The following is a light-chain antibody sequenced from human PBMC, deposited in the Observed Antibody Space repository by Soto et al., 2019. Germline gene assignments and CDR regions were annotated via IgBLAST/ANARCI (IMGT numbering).Light chain of an antibody. CDR3: SSYTSTSSYV. CDR2: EVS. Sequence: QSALTQPASVSGSPGQSLTISRTGTSSDIGGHHSVSWYQQHRGKAPKLLIYEVSYRASGVSDRFSGSKSGNTASLTISGLQAEDEADYSCSSYTSTSSYVFGTGTKVTVL. CDR1: SSDIGGHHS. J-gene: IGLJ1*01. V-gene: IGLV2-14*01.